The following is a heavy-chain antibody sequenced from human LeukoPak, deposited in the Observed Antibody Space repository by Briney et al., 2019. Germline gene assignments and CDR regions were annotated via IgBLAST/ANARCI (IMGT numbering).Heavy chain of an antibody. CDR3: VKLPKYSRPLDY. CDR1: GYTFSRYD. CDR2: MNPNIGNT. D-gene: IGHD6-6*01. V-gene: IGHV1-8*03. Sequence: ASVNVSCKASGYTFSRYDINWVRQATGQRLEWMGWMNPNIGNTAYAQKFQGRVTISRDTDISTASMDLSSLRSGDTPVHPFVKLPKYSRPLDYWGQGTMVTVSS. J-gene: IGHJ4*02.